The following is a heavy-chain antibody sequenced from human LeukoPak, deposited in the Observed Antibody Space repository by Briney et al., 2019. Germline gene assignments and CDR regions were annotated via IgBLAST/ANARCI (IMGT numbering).Heavy chain of an antibody. V-gene: IGHV5-51*01. CDR3: EIRGLSSDYFDY. CDR1: GYSFSTYW. CDR2: IYPGDSDT. J-gene: IGHJ4*02. Sequence: HGESLKISCKVSGYSFSTYWIGWVRQMPGSGLEWLGIIYPGDSDTRYSPSIQGQVTISADKSTSTASLQWSSLKASDTAMHYCEIRGLSSDYFDYWGQGTLVTVSS. D-gene: IGHD3/OR15-3a*01.